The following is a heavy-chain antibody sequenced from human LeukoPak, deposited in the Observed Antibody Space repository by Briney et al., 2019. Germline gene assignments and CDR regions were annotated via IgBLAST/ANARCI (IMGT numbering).Heavy chain of an antibody. V-gene: IGHV3-21*01. J-gene: IGHJ5*02. CDR1: GFTFSSYS. D-gene: IGHD6-19*01. Sequence: GGSLRLSCAASGFTFSSYSMNWVRQAPGKGLEWVSSITSSSSYIYYADSVKGRFTISRDNAKNSLYLQMNSLRAEDTAVYYCARETLAAVAAQSWGQETLVTVSS. CDR2: ITSSSSYI. CDR3: ARETLAAVAAQS.